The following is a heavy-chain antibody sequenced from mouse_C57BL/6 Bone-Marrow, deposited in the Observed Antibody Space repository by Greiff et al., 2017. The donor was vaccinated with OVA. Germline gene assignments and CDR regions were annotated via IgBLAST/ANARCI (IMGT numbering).Heavy chain of an antibody. CDR1: GYTFTDYN. D-gene: IGHD1-1*01. Sequence: VQLQQSGPELVKPGASVKIPCKASGYTFTDYNMDWVKQSHGKSLEWIGDINPNNGGTIYNQKFKGKATLTVDKSSSTAYMELRSLTSEDTAVYYCARQVPNYGSSVWYFDVWGTGTTVTVSS. CDR2: INPNNGGT. CDR3: ARQVPNYGSSVWYFDV. V-gene: IGHV1-18*01. J-gene: IGHJ1*03.